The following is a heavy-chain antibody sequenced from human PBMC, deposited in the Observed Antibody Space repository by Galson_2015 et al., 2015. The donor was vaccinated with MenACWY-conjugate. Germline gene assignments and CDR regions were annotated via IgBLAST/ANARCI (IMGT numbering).Heavy chain of an antibody. CDR3: AKTASTYYDFCVFD. Sequence: SLRLSCAASGFTFRRYAMTWVRQAPGKGLEWVSAISGSSGATYYADSAKGRFTISRDNSKNTLSLQINSLRAEDTAVYYCAKTASTYYDFCVFDWGQGTLVTVSS. D-gene: IGHD3-3*01. V-gene: IGHV3-23*01. CDR1: GFTFRRYA. CDR2: ISGSSGAT. J-gene: IGHJ4*02.